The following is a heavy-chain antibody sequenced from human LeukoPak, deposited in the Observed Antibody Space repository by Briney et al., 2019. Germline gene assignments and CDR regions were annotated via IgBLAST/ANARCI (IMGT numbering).Heavy chain of an antibody. CDR1: GFTFSSYE. V-gene: IGHV4-59*12. D-gene: IGHD1-26*01. CDR2: IYYSGTT. CDR3: ATTTIRLGF. J-gene: IGHJ4*02. Sequence: GSLRLSCAASGFTFSSYEMNWVRQPPGKGLEWIGSIYYSGTTYYNPSLKSRVTISVDTSKNQFSLRLSSVTAADTAVYYCATTTIRLGFWGQGTLVTVSS.